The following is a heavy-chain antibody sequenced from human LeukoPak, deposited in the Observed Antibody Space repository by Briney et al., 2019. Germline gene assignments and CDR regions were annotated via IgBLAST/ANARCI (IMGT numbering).Heavy chain of an antibody. CDR1: GFTFSSYW. D-gene: IGHD3-10*01. V-gene: IGHV3-21*01. CDR3: ARLRGSGNYEDAFDI. Sequence: GGSLRLSCAASGFTFSSYWMIWVRQAPGKGLECSSAIVSSSSSYIYYADSVKGRFTISRDNAKNSLYLQMNSLRVDDTAVYYCARLRGSGNYEDAFDIWGQGTMVTVSS. J-gene: IGHJ3*02. CDR2: IVSSSSSYI.